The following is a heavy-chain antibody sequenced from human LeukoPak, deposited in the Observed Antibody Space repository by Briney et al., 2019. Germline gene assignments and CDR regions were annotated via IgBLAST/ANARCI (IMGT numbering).Heavy chain of an antibody. Sequence: ASVKVSCKASGYTFSGFYMHWVRQAPGQGLEWMGWINPNSGATNYAQKFQGRVTMTGDPSINTVYVELSRLRSDDTAVYYCARPQVWYGVEGGMDVWGQGTTVTVSS. CDR1: GYTFSGFY. J-gene: IGHJ6*02. CDR3: ARPQVWYGVEGGMDV. CDR2: INPNSGAT. V-gene: IGHV1-2*02. D-gene: IGHD5-24*01.